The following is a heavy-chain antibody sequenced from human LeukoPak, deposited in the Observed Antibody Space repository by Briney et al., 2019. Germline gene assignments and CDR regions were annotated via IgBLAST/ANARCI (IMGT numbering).Heavy chain of an antibody. CDR2: ISYDGSNK. CDR3: ARDRGYGDYDFEEYNWFDP. J-gene: IGHJ5*02. CDR1: GCTFSSYA. Sequence: GGSLRLSCAASGCTFSSYAMHWVRQAPGKGLEWVAVISYDGSNKYYADSAKGRFTISRDNPKNTLYLQMNSLRAEDTAVYYCARDRGYGDYDFEEYNWFDPWGQGTLVTVSS. V-gene: IGHV3-30-3*01. D-gene: IGHD4-17*01.